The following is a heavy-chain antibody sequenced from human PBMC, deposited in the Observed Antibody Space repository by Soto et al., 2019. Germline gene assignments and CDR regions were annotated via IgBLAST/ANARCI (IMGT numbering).Heavy chain of an antibody. CDR1: GDTFTDYY. V-gene: IGHV1-46*01. J-gene: IGHJ4*02. Sequence: QVQLVQSGAEVKKPGASVKVSCKASGDTFTDYYIHWVRQAPGQGLEWMGTVNPSGGHTTYAQHFLGRMTXTXAXAXXTLSMELTSLTSEDTAVYYCARGGHVVVVTAALDYWGQGTLVTVSS. CDR2: VNPSGGHT. D-gene: IGHD2-21*02. CDR3: ARGGHVVVVTAALDY.